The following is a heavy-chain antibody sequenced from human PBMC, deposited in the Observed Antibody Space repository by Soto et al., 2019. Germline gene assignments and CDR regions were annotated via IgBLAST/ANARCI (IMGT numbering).Heavy chain of an antibody. CDR1: GFTFSDYY. Sequence: GVLRLSCAASGFTFSDYYMSWIRQAPGKGLEWVSYISSSGSTIYYADSVKGRFTISRDNAKNSLYLQMNSLRAEDTAVYYCARGALVPAAIFNWGQGTLVTVPQ. V-gene: IGHV3-11*01. J-gene: IGHJ4*02. D-gene: IGHD2-2*01. CDR2: ISSSGSTI. CDR3: ARGALVPAAIFN.